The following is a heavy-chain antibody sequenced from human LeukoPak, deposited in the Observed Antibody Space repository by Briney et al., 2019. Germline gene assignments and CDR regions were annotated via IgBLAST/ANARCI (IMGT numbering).Heavy chain of an antibody. CDR3: ARGHLRWLQSDFDY. J-gene: IGHJ4*02. Sequence: GGSLRLSCAASGFTFSSYAMPWVRQAPGKGLGWVAVISYDGSNKYYADSVKGRFTISRDNSKNTLYLQMNSLRAEDTAVYYCARGHLRWLQSDFDYWGQGTLVTVSS. V-gene: IGHV3-30-3*01. CDR1: GFTFSSYA. CDR2: ISYDGSNK. D-gene: IGHD5-24*01.